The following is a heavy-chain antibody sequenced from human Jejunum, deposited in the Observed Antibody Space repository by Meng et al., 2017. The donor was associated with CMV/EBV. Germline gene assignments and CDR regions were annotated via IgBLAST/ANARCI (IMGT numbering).Heavy chain of an antibody. CDR3: ARGSIFVSFDS. CDR1: GGSFSNYY. Sequence: QVPLQQWGAGLLKPSETLSLTCGVYGGSFSNYYWSWIRQPPGKGLEWIGYIHDTGSTYYNPSLKSRVDISLGTSRNHFSLTLSSVTAEDTAVYFCARGSIFVSFDSWGQGTLVTISS. J-gene: IGHJ4*02. CDR2: IHDTGST. V-gene: IGHV4-34*01. D-gene: IGHD3-3*01.